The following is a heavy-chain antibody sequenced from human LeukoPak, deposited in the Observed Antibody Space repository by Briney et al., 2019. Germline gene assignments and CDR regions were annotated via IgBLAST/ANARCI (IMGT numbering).Heavy chain of an antibody. CDR3: ARGYYDILTGYYRELDY. J-gene: IGHJ4*02. CDR2: ISSSSSYI. D-gene: IGHD3-9*01. V-gene: IGHV3-21*01. Sequence: GGSLRLSCAASGFTFSSYSMNWVRQAQGKGLEWVSPISSSSSYIYYADSVKGRFTISRDNAKNSLYLQMNSLRAEDTAVYYCARGYYDILTGYYRELDYWGQGTLVTVSS. CDR1: GFTFSSYS.